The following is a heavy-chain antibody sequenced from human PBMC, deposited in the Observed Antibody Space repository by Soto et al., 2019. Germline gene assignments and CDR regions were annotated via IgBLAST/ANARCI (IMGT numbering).Heavy chain of an antibody. J-gene: IGHJ3*02. V-gene: IGHV3-21*01. CDR3: AREAFTDPFDI. CDR2: ISSRSSYI. CDR1: GFTFSSHS. D-gene: IGHD3-16*01. Sequence: PGGSLRLSWAASGFTFSSHSINWVRQAPGKGLEWVSSISSRSSYINYADSVKDRFTIPRDNAKNSLYLQMNSLRADDMDVYYCAREAFTDPFDIWGQGTMLTV.